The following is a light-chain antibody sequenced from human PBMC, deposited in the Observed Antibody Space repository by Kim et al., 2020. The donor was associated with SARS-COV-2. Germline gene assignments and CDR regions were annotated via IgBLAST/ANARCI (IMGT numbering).Light chain of an antibody. CDR3: SSYAGRRKL. V-gene: IGLV2-8*01. CDR2: EVT. Sequence: QSALTQPPSASGSPGQSVTISCTGTSSDVGAYDFVSWYQQLPGKAPKLIIYEVTKRPSGVPDRFSASKSGNTASLTVSGLQAEDEADYYCSSYAGRRKLFGGGTQLTVL. CDR1: SSDVGAYDF. J-gene: IGLJ7*01.